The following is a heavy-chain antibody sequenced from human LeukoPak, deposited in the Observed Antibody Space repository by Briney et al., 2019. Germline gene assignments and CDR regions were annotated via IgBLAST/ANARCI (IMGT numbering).Heavy chain of an antibody. CDR2: ISASGGTT. J-gene: IGHJ3*02. D-gene: IGHD3-22*01. Sequence: GGSLRLSCAASGFTFSGYAMSWVRQAPGKGLEWVSGISASGGTTYYADTVKGRFTICRNNSKNTLFLQMNSLRAEDTALYYCAKRPRDSSGYYLGAFDTWGQGTMVTVSS. CDR3: AKRPRDSSGYYLGAFDT. CDR1: GFTFSGYA. V-gene: IGHV3-23*01.